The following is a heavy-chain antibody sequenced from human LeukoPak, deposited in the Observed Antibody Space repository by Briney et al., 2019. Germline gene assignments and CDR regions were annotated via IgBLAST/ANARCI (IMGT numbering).Heavy chain of an antibody. CDR2: IYPGDSDT. V-gene: IGHV5-51*01. CDR1: GYSFTSYW. Sequence: GESLKISCKGSGYSFTSYWIAWVRQMPGKGLEWMGIIYPGDSDTRYSPSFQGQVTISADKSISTAYLQWSSLKASDTAMYYCARQGYDSSGYYYDFQHWGQGTTVTVSS. J-gene: IGHJ1*01. CDR3: ARQGYDSSGYYYDFQH. D-gene: IGHD3-22*01.